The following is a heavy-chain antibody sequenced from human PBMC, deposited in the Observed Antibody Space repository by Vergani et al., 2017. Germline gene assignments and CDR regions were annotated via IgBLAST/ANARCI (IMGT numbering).Heavy chain of an antibody. D-gene: IGHD6-13*01. Sequence: QVQLVQSGAEVKKPGASVKVSCKASGYTFTSYGISWVRQAPGQGLEWMGWISAYNGNTNYAQKLQGRVTRTTDTSTSTAYMELRSLRSDDTAVYYCARDPVSWYSSSWYGVDYWGQGTLVTVSS. V-gene: IGHV1-18*01. CDR2: ISAYNGNT. CDR1: GYTFTSYG. CDR3: ARDPVSWYSSSWYGVDY. J-gene: IGHJ4*02.